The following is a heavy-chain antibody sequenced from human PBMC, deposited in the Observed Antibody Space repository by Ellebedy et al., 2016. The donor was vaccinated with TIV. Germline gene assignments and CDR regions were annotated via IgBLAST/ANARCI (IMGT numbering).Heavy chain of an antibody. V-gene: IGHV4-59*01. Sequence: MPSETLPLTCTVSGASINSYWNWIRQPPGRGLEYIGYVYYSGKTKYSPSLKDRVTISLDTSKSQFSLNLNSVTAADTAVYYCARKSLSNWSFDLWGRGTLVTVSS. CDR2: VYYSGKT. CDR3: ARKSLSNWSFDL. J-gene: IGHJ2*01. CDR1: GASINSY.